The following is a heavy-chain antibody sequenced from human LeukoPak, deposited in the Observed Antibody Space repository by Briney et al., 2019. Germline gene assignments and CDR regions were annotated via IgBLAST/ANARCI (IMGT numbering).Heavy chain of an antibody. D-gene: IGHD5-24*01. J-gene: IGHJ4*02. CDR3: AREGDGYNSPIDY. V-gene: IGHV3-11*04. Sequence: GGSLRLSCAASGFTFSDYYMSWIRQAPGKGLEWVSYISSSGSTIYYADSVKGRFTISRDNAKNSLFLQMNSLRVEDTAVYYCAREGDGYNSPIDYWGQGTQVTVSS. CDR1: GFTFSDYY. CDR2: ISSSGSTI.